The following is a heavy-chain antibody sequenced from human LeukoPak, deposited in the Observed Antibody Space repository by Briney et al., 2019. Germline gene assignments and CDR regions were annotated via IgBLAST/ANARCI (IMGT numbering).Heavy chain of an antibody. CDR1: GYRLTELY. D-gene: IGHD4-17*01. Sequence: ASVTVSCKVSGYRLTELYIYWVRQPPAEGPEWMGGFDTEDGRGIYAQKFQGRVTMTEDTSTNTAYMELSSMRSEDSAMYYCAAPSARSTVTTWSAFDLWGQGKMVTVSS. J-gene: IGHJ3*01. CDR2: FDTEDGRG. V-gene: IGHV1-24*01. CDR3: AAPSARSTVTTWSAFDL.